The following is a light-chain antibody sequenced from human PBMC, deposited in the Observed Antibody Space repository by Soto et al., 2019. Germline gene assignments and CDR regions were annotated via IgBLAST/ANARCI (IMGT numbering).Light chain of an antibody. J-gene: IGKJ1*01. Sequence: PGERATLSCRASQSVTNYIAWYQQRPGQAPRLLIYDASNRATGVPARFSGSGSGTDFTLTISDLEPADFGLYYCQQRLNWPPGFGQGTMVDIK. CDR3: QQRLNWPPG. CDR1: QSVTNY. V-gene: IGKV3-11*01. CDR2: DAS.